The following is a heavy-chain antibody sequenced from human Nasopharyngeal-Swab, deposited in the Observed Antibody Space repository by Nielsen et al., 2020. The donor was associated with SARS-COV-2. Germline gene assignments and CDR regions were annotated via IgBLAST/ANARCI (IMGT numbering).Heavy chain of an antibody. Sequence: SETLSLTCAVYGGSFSGYYWSWIRQPPGKGLEWIGDINHSGSINYNPSLKSRVTMSVDTSKNQFSLKLSSVTAADTAVYYCAGVLCSRTSCYGVGNYYYGMDVWGQGTTVTVSS. CDR1: GGSFSGYY. CDR3: AGVLCSRTSCYGVGNYYYGMDV. CDR2: INHSGSI. V-gene: IGHV4-34*01. J-gene: IGHJ6*02. D-gene: IGHD2-2*01.